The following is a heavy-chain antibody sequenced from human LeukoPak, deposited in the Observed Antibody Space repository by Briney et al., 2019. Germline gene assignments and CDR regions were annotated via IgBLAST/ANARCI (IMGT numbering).Heavy chain of an antibody. D-gene: IGHD3-22*01. Sequence: ASVKVSCKASGYTFTGYYMHWVRQAPGQGLEWMGWINPNSGGTNYAQKFQGRVTMTRDTSISTAYMELSRLRSDDTAVYYCARGYYYDSSGYSWFDPWGQGTLVTVSS. CDR3: ARGYYYDSSGYSWFDP. J-gene: IGHJ5*02. CDR2: INPNSGGT. V-gene: IGHV1-2*02. CDR1: GYTFTGYY.